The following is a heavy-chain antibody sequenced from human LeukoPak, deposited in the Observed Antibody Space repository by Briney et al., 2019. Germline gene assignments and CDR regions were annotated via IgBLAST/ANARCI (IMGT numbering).Heavy chain of an antibody. Sequence: GWSLRLSCEASGFTFSNSYMSWVRQAPGKGLEWVAIINPDGSQGSYVDSVKGRFAISRDNALNSLFLQMNSLSAEDTAVYYRARDPAYGALDIWGQGTTVTVSS. V-gene: IGHV3-7*01. CDR3: ARDPAYGALDI. D-gene: IGHD2-21*01. CDR1: GFTFSNSY. CDR2: INPDGSQG. J-gene: IGHJ3*02.